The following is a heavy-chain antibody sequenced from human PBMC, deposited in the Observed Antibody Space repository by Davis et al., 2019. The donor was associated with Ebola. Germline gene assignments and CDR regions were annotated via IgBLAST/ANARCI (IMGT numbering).Heavy chain of an antibody. CDR3: ARGTMIRGVKFGWFGP. D-gene: IGHD3-10*01. V-gene: IGHV1-2*02. J-gene: IGHJ5*02. CDR2: INPNSGGT. CDR1: GYTFTGYY. Sequence: ASVKVSCKTSGYTFTGYYMHWVRQAPGQGLEWMGWINPNSGGTNYAQKFQGRVTMNRDTSASTAYMQLSKLTYDDTAVYYCARGTMIRGVKFGWFGPWGQGTLVTVSS.